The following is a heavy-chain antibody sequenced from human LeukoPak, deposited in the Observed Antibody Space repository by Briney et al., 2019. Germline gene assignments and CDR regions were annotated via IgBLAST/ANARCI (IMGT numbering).Heavy chain of an antibody. CDR1: GLTFSNYG. J-gene: IGHJ4*02. CDR3: AKDGYDSSGYPYFDS. D-gene: IGHD3-22*01. V-gene: IGHV3-23*01. CDR2: ISGSGRST. Sequence: GGSLRLSCAASGLTFSNYGMSWVRQPPGKGLEWVSAISGSGRSTYYADSVKGRFTISRDSSKNTLFLQMNTLRAEDTAVYYCAKDGYDSSGYPYFDSWGQGTLVTVSS.